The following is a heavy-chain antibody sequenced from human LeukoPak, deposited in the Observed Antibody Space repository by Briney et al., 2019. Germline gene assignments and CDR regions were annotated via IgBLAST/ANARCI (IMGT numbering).Heavy chain of an antibody. CDR3: ARAVALWHSSSSGWSWFDP. V-gene: IGHV3-23*01. CDR2: ISGSGGST. Sequence: GGSLRLSCAASGFTFSSYGMSWVRQAPGKGLEWVSAISGSGGSTYYADSVKDRFTISRDNSKNTLYLQMNSLRAEDTAVYYCARAVALWHSSSSGWSWFDPWGQGTLVTVSS. CDR1: GFTFSSYG. D-gene: IGHD6-6*01. J-gene: IGHJ5*02.